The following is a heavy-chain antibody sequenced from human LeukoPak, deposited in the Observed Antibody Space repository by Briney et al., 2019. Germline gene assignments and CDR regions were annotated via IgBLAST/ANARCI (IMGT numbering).Heavy chain of an antibody. CDR1: GFTFSSYG. CDR3: AKDLTIATTSHFDY. CDR2: IWYDGSNK. D-gene: IGHD2-21*01. Sequence: GGSLRLSCAASGFTFSSYGMHWVRQAPGKGLEWVAVIWYDGSNKYYADSVKGRFTISRDNSKNTLYLQMNSLRAEDTAVYYCAKDLTIATTSHFDYWAREPWSPSPQ. J-gene: IGHJ4*02. V-gene: IGHV3-33*06.